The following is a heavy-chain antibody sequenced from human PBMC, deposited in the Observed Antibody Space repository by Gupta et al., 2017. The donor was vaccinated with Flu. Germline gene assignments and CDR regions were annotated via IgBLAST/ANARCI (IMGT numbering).Heavy chain of an antibody. J-gene: IGHJ6*02. Sequence: EVPLVESGGGLVQPRGCLTLSCAASGFTASSNYMSWVGQAPGKGLEWVSVIYSGGSTYYADSVKGRFTISRHNSKNTLYLQMNSLRAEDTAVYYCARGLGAAGTGYYYYYYGMDVWGQGTTVTVSS. CDR1: GFTASSNY. D-gene: IGHD6-13*01. V-gene: IGHV3-53*04. CDR3: ARGLGAAGTGYYYYYYGMDV. CDR2: IYSGGST.